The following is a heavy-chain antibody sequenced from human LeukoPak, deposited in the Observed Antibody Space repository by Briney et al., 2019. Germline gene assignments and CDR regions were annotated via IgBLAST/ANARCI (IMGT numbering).Heavy chain of an antibody. CDR1: GGSISSSSYY. CDR3: ARVDYGEFDY. V-gene: IGHV4-39*07. CDR2: IYYSGST. D-gene: IGHD4-17*01. Sequence: SETLSLTCTVSGGSISSSSYYWGWIRQPPGKGLEWIGSIYYSGSTNYNPSLKSRVTISVDTSKNQFSLKLSSVTAADTAVYYCARVDYGEFDYWGQGTLVTVSS. J-gene: IGHJ4*02.